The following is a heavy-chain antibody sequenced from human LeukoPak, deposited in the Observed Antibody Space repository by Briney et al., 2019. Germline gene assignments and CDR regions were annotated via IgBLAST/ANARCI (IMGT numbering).Heavy chain of an antibody. CDR2: IIPIFGTA. CDR1: GGTFSSYA. V-gene: IGHV1-69*01. Sequence: SVKVSCKASGGTFSSYAISWVRQAPGQGLEWMGGIIPIFGTANYAQKFQGRVTITADESTSTAYMELSSLRSEDTAVYYCASLGYSYGYYFVYWGQGTLVTVSS. CDR3: ASLGYSYGYYFVY. J-gene: IGHJ4*02. D-gene: IGHD5-18*01.